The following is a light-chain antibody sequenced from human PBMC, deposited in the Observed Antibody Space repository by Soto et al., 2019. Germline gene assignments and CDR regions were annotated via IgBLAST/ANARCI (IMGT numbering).Light chain of an antibody. CDR2: EGT. V-gene: IGLV2-23*01. Sequence: QSVLTQPASVSGSPGQSITISCSGTTSVVGGYNLVSWYQQHTAKAPKLLIYEGTQRPSGVSSRFSGSKSGNTASLTISGLQAEEEADYYCCSYASSSSYVFGTGTKVTVL. J-gene: IGLJ1*01. CDR1: TSVVGGYNL. CDR3: CSYASSSSYV.